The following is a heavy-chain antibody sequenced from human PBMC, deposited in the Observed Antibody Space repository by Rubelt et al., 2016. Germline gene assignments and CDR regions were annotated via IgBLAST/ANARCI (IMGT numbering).Heavy chain of an antibody. CDR2: IGGSGSSK. V-gene: IGHV3-23*01. J-gene: IGHJ5*02. Sequence: GGLVQPGGSLRLSCAASGFAFSGYTMNWVRQAPGKGLEWVSTIGGSGSSKYYADSVRGRFTISRDNLKNTLYLQMNSLRAEDTALYYCAKEGCTGTTCYSNSWGQGTLVTVSS. CDR1: GFAFSGYT. CDR3: AKEGCTGTTCYSNS. D-gene: IGHD2-2*02.